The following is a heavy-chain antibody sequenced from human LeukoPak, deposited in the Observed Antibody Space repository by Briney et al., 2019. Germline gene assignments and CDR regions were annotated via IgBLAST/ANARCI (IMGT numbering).Heavy chain of an antibody. V-gene: IGHV3-30-3*01. J-gene: IGHJ4*02. Sequence: GGSLRLSCAASGFTLRHFAMNWVRQAPGKGLEWVAVISYDGSNKYYADSVKGRFTISRDNSKNTLYLQMNSLRAEDTAVYYCAKVMTTENFDYWGQGTLVTVSS. D-gene: IGHD4-11*01. CDR1: GFTLRHFA. CDR2: ISYDGSNK. CDR3: AKVMTTENFDY.